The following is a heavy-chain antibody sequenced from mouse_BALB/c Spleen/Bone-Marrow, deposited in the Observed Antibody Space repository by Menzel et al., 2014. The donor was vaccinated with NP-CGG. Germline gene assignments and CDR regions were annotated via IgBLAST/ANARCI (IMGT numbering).Heavy chain of an antibody. Sequence: EVQLQQSGPELVKPGASVKMSCKASGFTFTSYVMHWVKQKPRQGLGWIGYINPYNDGTKYNEKFKGKATLTSDKSSSTAYMELSSLTSEDSAVYYCARGGRYDGAWFAYWGQGTLVTVSA. CDR1: GFTFTSYV. J-gene: IGHJ3*01. CDR2: INPYNDGT. D-gene: IGHD2-14*01. V-gene: IGHV1-14*01. CDR3: ARGGRYDGAWFAY.